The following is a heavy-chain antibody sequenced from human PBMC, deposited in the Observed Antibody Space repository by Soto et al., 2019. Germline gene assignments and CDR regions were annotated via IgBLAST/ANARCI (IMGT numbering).Heavy chain of an antibody. J-gene: IGHJ6*02. CDR1: GFTFSSYG. D-gene: IGHD3-10*01. V-gene: IGHV3-30*18. CDR3: AKAGSFGMDV. Sequence: ESVGGVVQPGRSLRLSCAASGFTFSSYGMHWVRQAPGKGLEWVAVISYDGSNKYYADSVKGRFTISRDNSKNTLYLQMNSLRAEDTAVYYCAKAGSFGMDVWGQGTTVTVSS. CDR2: ISYDGSNK.